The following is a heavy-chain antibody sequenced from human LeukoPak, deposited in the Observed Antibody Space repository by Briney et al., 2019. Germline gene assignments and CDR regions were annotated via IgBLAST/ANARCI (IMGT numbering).Heavy chain of an antibody. D-gene: IGHD1-1*01. CDR1: GXTFSNSW. CDR2: TNGDGSGT. Sequence: PGGSLRLSCAASGXTFSNSWVHWVRQVPGKELVWVSRTNGDGSGTSYADSVQGRFTISRDNAKNTPYLQMNSLRDEDTAVYYCARKTGAIDYWGQGTLVTVSS. CDR3: ARKTGAIDY. J-gene: IGHJ4*02. V-gene: IGHV3-74*01.